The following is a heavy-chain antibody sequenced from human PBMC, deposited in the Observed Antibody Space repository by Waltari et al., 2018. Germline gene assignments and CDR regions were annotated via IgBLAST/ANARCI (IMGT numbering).Heavy chain of an antibody. CDR2: IIPIFGTA. CDR3: ARSDIVGAPFDY. J-gene: IGHJ4*02. V-gene: IGHV1-69*01. Sequence: QVQLVQSGAEVKKPGSSVKVSGKASGGTFSSWAIGWVGQAPGQGLEWMGGIIPIFGTANYAQKFQGRVTITADESTSTAYMELSSLRSEDTAVYYCARSDIVGAPFDYWGQGTLVTVSS. D-gene: IGHD1-26*01. CDR1: GGTFSSWA.